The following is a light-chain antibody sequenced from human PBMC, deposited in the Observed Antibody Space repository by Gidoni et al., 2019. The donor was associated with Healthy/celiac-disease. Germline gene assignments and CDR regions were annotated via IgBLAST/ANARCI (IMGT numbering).Light chain of an antibody. J-gene: IGKJ1*01. CDR3: QQYGSSPRT. CDR1: KSVSSSY. Sequence: EIVLTQSPGTLSLSPGERATPSCRASKSVSSSYLAWYQQKPGQAPRLLIYGASSRDTGIPDRFSGSGSGTDFTLTISRLEPEDFAVYYCQQYGSSPRTFGQGTKVEIK. V-gene: IGKV3-20*01. CDR2: GAS.